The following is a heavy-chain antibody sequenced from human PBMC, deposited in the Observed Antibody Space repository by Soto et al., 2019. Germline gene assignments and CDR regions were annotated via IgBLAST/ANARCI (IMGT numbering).Heavy chain of an antibody. D-gene: IGHD5-12*01. CDR1: GFIFSSYT. CDR2: ISASSTYI. CDR3: ARGWLRDAWIY. Sequence: EVQLVESGGGLVKPGGSLRLSCAASGFIFSSYTMNWVRQAPGKGLEWVSSISASSTYIYYADSLKGRVTISRGNAYNSLYLQMNSLRVEDTAVYYCARGWLRDAWIYWGQGTLVTVSS. J-gene: IGHJ4*02. V-gene: IGHV3-21*01.